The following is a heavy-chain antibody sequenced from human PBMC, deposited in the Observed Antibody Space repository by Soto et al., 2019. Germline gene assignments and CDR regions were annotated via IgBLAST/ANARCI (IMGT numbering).Heavy chain of an antibody. CDR3: TTDEVQSCMDV. CDR1: GFTFSNAW. Sequence: EVQLVESGGGLVKPGGSLRLSCAASGFTFSNAWMNWVRQAPGKGLEWVGRIKSKTDGGTTDYAAPVKGRFTISRDDSKHALYLQINGLKTEDTAVYYWTTDEVQSCMDVWGQGTTVTVSS. D-gene: IGHD6-19*01. V-gene: IGHV3-15*07. CDR2: IKSKTDGGTT. J-gene: IGHJ6*02.